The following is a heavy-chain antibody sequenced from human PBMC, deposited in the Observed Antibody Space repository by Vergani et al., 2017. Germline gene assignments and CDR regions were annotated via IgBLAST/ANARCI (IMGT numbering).Heavy chain of an antibody. CDR2: ISASGNA. CDR3: ALRSGGYYSGGKVHPLRTAFDV. J-gene: IGHJ3*01. CDR1: GGSISAGYYF. D-gene: IGHD2-15*01. V-gene: IGHV4-61*02. Sequence: QVQLQASGPGRVKPSQTLSLTCTMSGGSISAGYYFWSWIRQPAGKGLEWVGHISASGNASHSPSLKTRVSMSVDTSKNQFSLTVTSVTAADTAIYFCALRSGGYYSGGKVHPLRTAFDVWGHGTVVTVSS.